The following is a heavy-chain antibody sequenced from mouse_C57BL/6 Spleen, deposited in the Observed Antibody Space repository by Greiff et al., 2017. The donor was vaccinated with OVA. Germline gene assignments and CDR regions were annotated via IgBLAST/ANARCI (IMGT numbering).Heavy chain of an antibody. CDR3: ARPFYDCYYEDYAMDY. CDR2: ISSGSSTI. J-gene: IGHJ4*01. D-gene: IGHD2-3*01. CDR1: GFTFSDYG. Sequence: EVHLVESGGGLVKPGGSLKLSCAASGFTFSDYGMHWVRQAPEKGLEWVAYISSGSSTIYYADTVKGRFTISRDNAKNTLFLQMTSLRSEDTAMYYCARPFYDCYYEDYAMDYWGQGTSVTVSS. V-gene: IGHV5-17*01.